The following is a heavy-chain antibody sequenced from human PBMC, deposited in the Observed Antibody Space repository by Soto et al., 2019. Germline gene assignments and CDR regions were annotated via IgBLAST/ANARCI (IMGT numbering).Heavy chain of an antibody. CDR2: INPSGGST. CDR1: GYTFTSYY. V-gene: IGHV1-46*01. CDR3: ARGGIVVVVAADLNWFDP. D-gene: IGHD2-15*01. Sequence: QVQLVQSGAEVKKPGASVKVSCKASGYTFTSYYMHWVRQAPGQGLEWMGIINPSGGSTSYAQKCQCRVTMTRDTSTSTVYMELSSLRSEDKAVYYCARGGIVVVVAADLNWFDPWGQGTLVTVSS. J-gene: IGHJ5*02.